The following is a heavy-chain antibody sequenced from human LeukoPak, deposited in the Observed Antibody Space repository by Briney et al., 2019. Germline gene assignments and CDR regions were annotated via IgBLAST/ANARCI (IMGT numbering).Heavy chain of an antibody. Sequence: SETLSLTCTVSGGSISSSSYYWGWIRQPPGKGLEWIRSIYYSGSTYYNPSLKSRVTISVDTSKNQFSLKLSSVTAADTAVYYCARSVAAGATFYYYYMDVWGQGTLVTVSS. V-gene: IGHV4-39*07. CDR2: IYYSGST. CDR3: ARSVAAGATFYYYYMDV. J-gene: IGHJ6*03. D-gene: IGHD1-1*01. CDR1: GGSISSSSYY.